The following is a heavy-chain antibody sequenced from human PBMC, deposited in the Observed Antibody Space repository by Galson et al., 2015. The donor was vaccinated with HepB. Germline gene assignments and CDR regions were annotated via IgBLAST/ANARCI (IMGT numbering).Heavy chain of an antibody. J-gene: IGHJ5*02. D-gene: IGHD2-2*01. V-gene: IGHV1-3*01. Sequence: SVKVSCKASGYTFTNYAMHWVRQDPGQRLEWMGWINAGNGNTKYSQKFQGRVTLTRDTSASTAYAELNSLRSEDTAFYYCAREAYTHCDTTTCYLAGFDPWGQETLVTVSS. CDR2: INAGNGNT. CDR3: AREAYTHCDTTTCYLAGFDP. CDR1: GYTFTNYA.